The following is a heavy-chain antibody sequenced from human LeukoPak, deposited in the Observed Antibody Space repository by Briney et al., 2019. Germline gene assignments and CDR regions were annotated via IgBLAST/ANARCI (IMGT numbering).Heavy chain of an antibody. CDR3: ARHLGQGGWLQWFGEQYYYYGMDV. J-gene: IGHJ6*04. Sequence: GEAKKISCKGSGYSFTSYWICWVRQMPGKGLEWMGRIDPSDAYTNYSPSFQGHVTISADKSISTAYLQWSSLKASDTAMYYCARHLGQGGWLQWFGEQYYYYGMDVWGKGTTVTVSS. CDR2: IDPSDAYT. D-gene: IGHD3-10*01. CDR1: GYSFTSYW. V-gene: IGHV5-10-1*01.